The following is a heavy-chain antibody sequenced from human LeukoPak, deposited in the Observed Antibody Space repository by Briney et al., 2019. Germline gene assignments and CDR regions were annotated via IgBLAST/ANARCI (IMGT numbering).Heavy chain of an antibody. CDR1: GYTFTSYD. J-gene: IGHJ6*03. CDR3: ARVRSMVRGSYYYHYMDV. CDR2: MNPNSGNT. Sequence: GASVKVSCKASGYTFTSYDINWVRQATGQGLEWMGWMNPNSGNTGYAQKFQGRVTMTRDTSISTAYMELSRLRSDDTAVYYCARVRSMVRGSYYYHYMDVWGKGTTVTISS. D-gene: IGHD3-10*01. V-gene: IGHV1-8*02.